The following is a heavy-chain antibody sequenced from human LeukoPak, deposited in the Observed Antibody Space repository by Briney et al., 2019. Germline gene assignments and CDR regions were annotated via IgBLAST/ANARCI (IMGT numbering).Heavy chain of an antibody. J-gene: IGHJ4*02. CDR1: GFTFSSYW. V-gene: IGHV3-74*01. CDR3: ARNPYYYDSSGYLPY. D-gene: IGHD3-22*01. CDR2: INSDGSST. Sequence: GGSLRLSCAASGFTFSSYWMHWVRQAPGKGLVWVSRINSDGSSTSYADSVKGRFTISRDNAKNTLYLQMNSLRAEDTAVYYCARNPYYYDSSGYLPYWGQGTLVTVSS.